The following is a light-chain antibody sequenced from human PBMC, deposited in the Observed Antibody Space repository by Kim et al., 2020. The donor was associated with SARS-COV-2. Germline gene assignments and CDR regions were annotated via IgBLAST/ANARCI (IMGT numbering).Light chain of an antibody. CDR3: QAWDTSTIVV. CDR2: QDN. J-gene: IGLJ2*01. V-gene: IGLV3-1*01. CDR1: KSGNRY. Sequence: VSQRQTASITCSEEKSGNRYASWYEQKPGQSPVLVIYQDNKRPSGIPERFSGSNPGNTATLTIPGTPALDEADYYCQAWDTSTIVVFGGGTQLTVL.